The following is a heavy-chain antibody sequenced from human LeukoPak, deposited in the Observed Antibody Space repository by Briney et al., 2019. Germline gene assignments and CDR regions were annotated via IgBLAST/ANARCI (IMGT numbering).Heavy chain of an antibody. CDR1: GFTFSDYY. V-gene: IGHV3-11*04. Sequence: SGGSLRLSCAASGFTFSDYYMSWIRQAPGKGLEWVSDISSSGSTIYYADSVKGRFTISRDNAKNSVYLQMNSLRAEDTAVYYCARDRNVVVPAAILFDPWGQGTLVTVSS. CDR2: ISSSGSTI. D-gene: IGHD2-2*01. CDR3: ARDRNVVVPAAILFDP. J-gene: IGHJ5*02.